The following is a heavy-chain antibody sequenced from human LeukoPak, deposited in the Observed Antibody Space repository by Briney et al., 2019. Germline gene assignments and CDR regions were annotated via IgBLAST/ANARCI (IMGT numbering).Heavy chain of an antibody. D-gene: IGHD4-17*01. V-gene: IGHV5-51*01. Sequence: EASLKISCKGSGYSFTSYWIGWVRQMPGKGLEWMGIIYQCYYDTRYSPSFQGQVTISADKSISPAYLQWSSLKASDTAMYYCARSSTVTIRSGAFDIWGQGTMVTVSS. CDR2: IYQCYYDT. J-gene: IGHJ3*02. CDR3: ARSSTVTIRSGAFDI. CDR1: GYSFTSYW.